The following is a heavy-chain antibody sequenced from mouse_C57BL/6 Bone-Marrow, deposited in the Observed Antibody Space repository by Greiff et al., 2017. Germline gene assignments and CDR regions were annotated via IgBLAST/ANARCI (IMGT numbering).Heavy chain of an antibody. V-gene: IGHV1-78*01. CDR1: GYTFTDHT. Sequence: VQLQESDAELVKPGASVKISCKVSGYTFTDHTIHWMKQRPEQGLEWIGYIYPRDGSTKYNEKFKGKATLTADKSSSTAYMQLNSLTSEDSAVYFCARKWKRYDYDAGWYFDVWGTGTTVTVSS. J-gene: IGHJ1*03. CDR2: IYPRDGST. CDR3: ARKWKRYDYDAGWYFDV. D-gene: IGHD2-4*01.